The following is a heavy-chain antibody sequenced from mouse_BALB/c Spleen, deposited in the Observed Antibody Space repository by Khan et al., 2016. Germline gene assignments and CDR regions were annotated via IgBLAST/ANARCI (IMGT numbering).Heavy chain of an antibody. J-gene: IGHJ3*01. D-gene: IGHD2-3*01. CDR2: ILPGGGTT. Sequence: QVQLQQSGAELMKPGASVKISCKATGYIFSRHWIEWVKQRPGHGLEWIGEILPGGGTTNYNEKFRGKATFTAETSSNTAYMQLSSLTSEDSAVYYCSRIYDGYDGPFTYWGQGTLVTVSA. CDR3: SRIYDGYDGPFTY. CDR1: GYIFSRHW. V-gene: IGHV1-9*01.